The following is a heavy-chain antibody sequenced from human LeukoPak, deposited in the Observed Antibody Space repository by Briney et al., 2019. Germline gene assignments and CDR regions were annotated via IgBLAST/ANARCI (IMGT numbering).Heavy chain of an antibody. CDR1: GASISSYY. Sequence: SETLSLTCTVSGASISSYYWSWIRQPTGKGLEWIGRMYTSGSTNYNPSLKSRVTMSGDKSNNQFSLKLSSVTVADTAVYYCARVGDSATYFDYWGQGTLVTVSS. CDR3: ARVGDSATYFDY. J-gene: IGHJ4*02. CDR2: MYTSGST. D-gene: IGHD2-21*02. V-gene: IGHV4-4*07.